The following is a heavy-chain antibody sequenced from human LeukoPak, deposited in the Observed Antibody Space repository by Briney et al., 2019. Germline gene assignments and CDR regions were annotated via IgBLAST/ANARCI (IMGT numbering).Heavy chain of an antibody. V-gene: IGHV3-23*01. D-gene: IGHD5-18*01. CDR2: ISGSGGST. J-gene: IGHJ4*02. Sequence: SGGSLRLSCAASGFTFSSYAMSWVRQAPGKGLEWVSAISGSGGSTYYADSVKGRFTISRDNSKNTLYLQMNSLRAEDTAVYYCANPRWIQLWLLFDYWGQGTLVIVSS. CDR3: ANPRWIQLWLLFDY. CDR1: GFTFSSYA.